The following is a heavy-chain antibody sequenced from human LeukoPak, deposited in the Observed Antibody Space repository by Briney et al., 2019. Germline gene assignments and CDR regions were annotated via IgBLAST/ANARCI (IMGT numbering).Heavy chain of an antibody. V-gene: IGHV3-11*05. CDR1: GFTFSDYY. Sequence: GGSLRLSCAASGFTFSDYYMSWIRQAPGKGLEWVSYISSSSSYTNYADSVKGRFTISRDNAKNSLYLQMNSLRAEDTAVYYCARGSYYYGSGSQAPYYYYGMDVWGQGTTVTVSS. CDR3: ARGSYYYGSGSQAPYYYYGMDV. D-gene: IGHD3-10*01. J-gene: IGHJ6*02. CDR2: ISSSSSYT.